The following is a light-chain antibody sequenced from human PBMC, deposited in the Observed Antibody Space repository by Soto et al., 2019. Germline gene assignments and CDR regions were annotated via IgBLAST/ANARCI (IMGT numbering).Light chain of an antibody. CDR2: EDS. V-gene: IGLV2-23*01. CDR3: CSYAGGSTWV. J-gene: IGLJ3*02. CDR1: NSDVGSYNL. Sequence: QSALTQPASVSGSPGQSITISCTGTNSDVGSYNLVSWYQQHPGRGPKLMIYEDSKRPSGVSDRFSGSKSGNLASLIISGLQAEDEADYYCCSYAGGSTWVFGGGTKLTVL.